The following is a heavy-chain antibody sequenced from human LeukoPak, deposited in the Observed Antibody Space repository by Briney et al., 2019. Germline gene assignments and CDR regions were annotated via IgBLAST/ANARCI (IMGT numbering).Heavy chain of an antibody. Sequence: GASVKVSCKASGYTFTGYYMHWGRQAPGQGLEWMGWINPNSGGTNYAQKFQGRVTMTRDTSISTAYMELSRLRSDDTAVYYCARAGDDFWSGYFFDYWGQGTLVTVSS. CDR2: INPNSGGT. J-gene: IGHJ4*02. V-gene: IGHV1-2*02. CDR3: ARAGDDFWSGYFFDY. D-gene: IGHD3-3*01. CDR1: GYTFTGYY.